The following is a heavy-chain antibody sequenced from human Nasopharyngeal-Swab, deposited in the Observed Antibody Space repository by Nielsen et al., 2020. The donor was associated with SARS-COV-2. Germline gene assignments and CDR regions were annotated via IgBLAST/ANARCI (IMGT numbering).Heavy chain of an antibody. CDR2: IYYSGST. V-gene: IGHV4-59*01. Sequence: SETLSLTCTVSGGSISSYYWSWIRQPPGKGLEWIGYIYYSGSTNYNPSLKSRVTISVDTSKNQFSLKLSSATAADTAVYYCARTAPTYYYDSSGYWFDYWGQGILVTVSS. J-gene: IGHJ4*02. CDR1: GGSISSYY. D-gene: IGHD3-22*01. CDR3: ARTAPTYYYDSSGYWFDY.